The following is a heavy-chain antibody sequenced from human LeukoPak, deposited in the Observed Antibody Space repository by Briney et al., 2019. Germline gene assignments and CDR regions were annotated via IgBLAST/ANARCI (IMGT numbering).Heavy chain of an antibody. J-gene: IGHJ4*02. CDR1: GYTFTGYY. CDR3: ATDSSGYPLDY. CDR2: TNPNSGGT. Sequence: ASVKVSCKASGYTFTGYYMHWVRQAPGQGLEWMGRTNPNSGGTNYAQKFQGRVTMTRDTSISTAYMELSRLRSDDTAVYYCATDSSGYPLDYWGQGTLVTVSS. V-gene: IGHV1-2*06. D-gene: IGHD3-22*01.